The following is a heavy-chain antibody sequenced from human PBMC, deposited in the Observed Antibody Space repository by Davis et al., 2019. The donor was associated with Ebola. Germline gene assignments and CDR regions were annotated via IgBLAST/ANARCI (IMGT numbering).Heavy chain of an antibody. D-gene: IGHD3-22*01. J-gene: IGHJ1*01. Sequence: PGGSLRLSCAASGFTFSSYWMHWVRQVPGKGLEWVAVISYDGSNKYYADSVKGRFTISRDNSKNTLYLQMNSLRAEDTAVYYCARETYYYDSSGYTHTRFQHWGQGTLVTVSS. V-gene: IGHV3-30-3*01. CDR3: ARETYYYDSSGYTHTRFQH. CDR2: ISYDGSNK. CDR1: GFTFSSYW.